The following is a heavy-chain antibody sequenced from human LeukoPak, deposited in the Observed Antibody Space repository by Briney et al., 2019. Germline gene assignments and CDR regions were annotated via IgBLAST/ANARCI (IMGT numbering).Heavy chain of an antibody. Sequence: GGSLRLSCVAPGLTFKKFGMHWVRQAQGKGPEWVAYIRKDGSMIEYAASVRGRFIISRDNSKNTLYLQMNSLSAEDTAVYFCAKDWRNWAKCGGDCLDSWGQGTLVTVSS. V-gene: IGHV3-30*02. D-gene: IGHD2-21*01. CDR1: GLTFKKFG. J-gene: IGHJ4*02. CDR3: AKDWRNWAKCGGDCLDS. CDR2: IRKDGSMI.